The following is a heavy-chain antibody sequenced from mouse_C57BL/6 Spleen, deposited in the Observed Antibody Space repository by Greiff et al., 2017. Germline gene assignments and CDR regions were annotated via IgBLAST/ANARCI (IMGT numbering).Heavy chain of an antibody. D-gene: IGHD1-1*01. J-gene: IGHJ3*01. CDR1: GYTFTDYY. Sequence: VQLQQSGPELVKPGASVKISCKASGYTFTDYYMNWVKQSHGKSLEWIGDINPNNGGTSYNQKFKGKATLTVDKSSSTAYMELRSLTSEDSAVYYCARDYGSLAWFAYGGQGTLVTVSA. V-gene: IGHV1-26*01. CDR3: ARDYGSLAWFAY. CDR2: INPNNGGT.